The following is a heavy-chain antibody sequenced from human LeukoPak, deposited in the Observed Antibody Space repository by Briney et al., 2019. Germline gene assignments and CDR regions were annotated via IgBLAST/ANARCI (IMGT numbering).Heavy chain of an antibody. CDR3: ARDMPDGSGYYFDY. D-gene: IGHD3-22*01. CDR1: GYTFTGYY. V-gene: IGHV1-2*02. CDR2: INPNSGGT. Sequence: ASVKASCKASGYTFTGYYMHWVRQAPGQGLEWMGWINPNSGGTNYAQKFQGRVTMTRDTSISTAYMELSRLRSDDTAVYYCARDMPDGSGYYFDYWGQGTLVTVSS. J-gene: IGHJ4*02.